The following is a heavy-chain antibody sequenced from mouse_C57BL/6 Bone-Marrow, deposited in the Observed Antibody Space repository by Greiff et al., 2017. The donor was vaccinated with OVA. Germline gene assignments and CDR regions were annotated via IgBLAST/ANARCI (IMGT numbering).Heavy chain of an antibody. CDR2: ISSGGSYT. D-gene: IGHD3-2*02. J-gene: IGHJ3*01. CDR1: GFTFSSYG. V-gene: IGHV5-6*01. CDR3: ARHSSGSLFAY. Sequence: EVQLQESGGDLVKPGGSLKLSCAASGFTFSSYGMSWVRQTPDKRLEWVATISSGGSYTYYPDSVKGRFTISRDNAKNTLYLQMSSLKSEDTAMYYCARHSSGSLFAYWGQGTLVTVSA.